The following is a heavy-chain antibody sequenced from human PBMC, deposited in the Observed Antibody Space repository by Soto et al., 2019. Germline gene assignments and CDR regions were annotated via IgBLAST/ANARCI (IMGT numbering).Heavy chain of an antibody. CDR2: IYPGTSST. J-gene: IGHJ6*02. CDR1: GYSFFNYW. V-gene: IGHV5-51*01. D-gene: IGHD2-8*01. Sequence: PGESLKISCEASGYSFFNYWIGWVRQMPGQGLEWMGIIYPGTSSTRYSPSFQGQVTISVDKSISTAFLQWSSLKASDTAMYYCARRYCTNSTNCPVGYGLDGWGQGTTVTVSS. CDR3: ARRYCTNSTNCPVGYGLDG.